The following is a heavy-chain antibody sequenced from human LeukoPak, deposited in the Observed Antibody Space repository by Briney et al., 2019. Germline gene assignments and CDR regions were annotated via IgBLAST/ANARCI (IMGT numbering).Heavy chain of an antibody. V-gene: IGHV3-23*01. CDR1: GFTFSSYA. Sequence: GGSLRLSCAASGFTFSSYAMSWVRQAPGKGLEWVSAISGSGVSTYYADSVKGRFTISRDNSKNTLYLQMNSLRAEDTAVYYCAKQYYGYSVGYGMDVWGQGTTVTVSS. J-gene: IGHJ6*02. CDR2: ISGSGVST. D-gene: IGHD3-10*01. CDR3: AKQYYGYSVGYGMDV.